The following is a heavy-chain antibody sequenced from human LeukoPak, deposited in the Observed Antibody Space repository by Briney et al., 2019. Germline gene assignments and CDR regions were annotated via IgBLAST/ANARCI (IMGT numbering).Heavy chain of an antibody. V-gene: IGHV4-59*01. CDR2: IYYSGST. J-gene: IGHJ5*02. CDR1: GGSISSYY. CDR3: ARAEFSLYSKRFDP. D-gene: IGHD5-18*01. Sequence: MPSETLSLTCTVSGGSISSYYWSWIRQPPGKGLEWIGYIYYSGSTNYNPSLKSRVTISVDTSKNQFSLKLSSVTAADTAVYYCARAEFSLYSKRFDPWGQGTLVTVSS.